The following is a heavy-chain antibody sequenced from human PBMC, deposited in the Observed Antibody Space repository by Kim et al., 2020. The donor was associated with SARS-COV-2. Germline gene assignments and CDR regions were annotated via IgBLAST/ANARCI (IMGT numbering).Heavy chain of an antibody. D-gene: IGHD6-13*01. CDR1: GFTVSDYY. J-gene: IGHJ4*02. Sequence: GGSLRLSCAASGFTVSDYYMSWIRQAPGKGLEWISYISSSSDDTNYADSVKGRFTISRDNAKKSLFLQMNSLRAEDTAVYYCARDFDYSSSWYYDYWGQG. CDR3: ARDFDYSSSWYYDY. V-gene: IGHV3-11*05. CDR2: ISSSSDDT.